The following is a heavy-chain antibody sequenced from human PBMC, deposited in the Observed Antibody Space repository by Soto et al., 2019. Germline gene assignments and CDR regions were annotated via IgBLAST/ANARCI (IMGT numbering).Heavy chain of an antibody. D-gene: IGHD1-26*01. CDR2: IIPIFGTA. V-gene: IGHV1-69*13. CDR3: ASVRFRGSYYSSFDY. J-gene: IGHJ4*02. Sequence: GASVKVSCKASGGTFSSYAISWVRQAPGQGLEWMGGIIPIFGTANYAQKFQGRVTITADESTSTAYMELSSLRSEDTAVYYCASVRFRGSYYSSFDYWGQGTLVTVSS. CDR1: GGTFSSYA.